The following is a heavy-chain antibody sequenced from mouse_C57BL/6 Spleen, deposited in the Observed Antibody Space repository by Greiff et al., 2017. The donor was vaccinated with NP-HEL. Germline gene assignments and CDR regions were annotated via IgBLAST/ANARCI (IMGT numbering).Heavy chain of an antibody. D-gene: IGHD3-2*02. CDR3: ARDEAAQALGY. CDR2: ISYDGSN. Sequence: EVKLVESGPGLVKPSQSLSLTCSVTGYSITSGYYWNWIRQFPGNKLEWMGYISYDGSNNYNPSLKNRISITRDTSKNQFFLKLNSVTTEDTATYYCARDEAAQALGYWGQGTLVTVSA. J-gene: IGHJ3*01. CDR1: GYSITSGYY. V-gene: IGHV3-6*01.